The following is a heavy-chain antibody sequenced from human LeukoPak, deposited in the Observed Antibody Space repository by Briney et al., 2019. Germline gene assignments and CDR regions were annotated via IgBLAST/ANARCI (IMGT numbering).Heavy chain of an antibody. J-gene: IGHJ4*02. CDR2: IKQDGSEK. Sequence: GGSLRLSCAASGFTFSSYWMSWVRQAPGKGLEWVANIKQDGSEKYYVDSAEGRFTISRDNAKNSLYLQMNSLRAEDTAVYYCARGPERGPFDYWGQGTLVTVSS. D-gene: IGHD2-2*01. CDR1: GFTFSSYW. V-gene: IGHV3-7*01. CDR3: ARGPERGPFDY.